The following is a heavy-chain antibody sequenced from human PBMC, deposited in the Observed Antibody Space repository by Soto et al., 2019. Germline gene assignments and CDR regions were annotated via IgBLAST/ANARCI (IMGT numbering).Heavy chain of an antibody. Sequence: PGGSLRLSCAASGFTFSGSAMHWVRQASGKGLEWVGRIRSKTNSYATAYSASVKGRFTISRDDSKNTAYLQMNSLKTEDTAVYYCTRLNQLPLGDYYYYGMDVWGQGTTVTVSS. V-gene: IGHV3-73*01. CDR3: TRLNQLPLGDYYYYGMDV. D-gene: IGHD2-2*01. J-gene: IGHJ6*02. CDR1: GFTFSGSA. CDR2: IRSKTNSYAT.